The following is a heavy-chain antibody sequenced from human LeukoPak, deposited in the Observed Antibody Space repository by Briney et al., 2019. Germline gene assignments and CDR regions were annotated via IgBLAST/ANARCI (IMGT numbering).Heavy chain of an antibody. J-gene: IGHJ6*03. D-gene: IGHD2-2*01. CDR2: FDPEDGET. V-gene: IGHV1-24*01. CDR1: GYTLTELS. Sequence: GASVKVSCKVSGYTLTELSMHWVRQAPGKGLEWMGGFDPEDGETIYAQKFQGRVTMTEDTSTDTAYVELSSLRSEDTAVYYCATGYCSSTSCRTSYYYMDVWGKGTTVTVSS. CDR3: ATGYCSSTSCRTSYYYMDV.